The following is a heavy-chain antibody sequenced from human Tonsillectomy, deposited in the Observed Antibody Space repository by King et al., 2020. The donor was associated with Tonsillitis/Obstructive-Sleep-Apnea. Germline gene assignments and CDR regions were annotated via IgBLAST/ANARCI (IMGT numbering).Heavy chain of an antibody. D-gene: IGHD2-2*02. J-gene: IGHJ6*02. CDR3: ARGCSSTSGYNRYYYYGMDV. CDR1: GGSFSGYY. CDR2: INHSGST. Sequence: VQLQQWGAGLLKPSETLSLTCAVYGGSFSGYYWSWIRQPPGKGLEWIGEINHSGSTNYNPSLKSRVTISVDTSKNQFSLKLSSVTAADTAVYYCARGCSSTSGYNRYYYYGMDVWGQGTTVTVSS. V-gene: IGHV4-34*01.